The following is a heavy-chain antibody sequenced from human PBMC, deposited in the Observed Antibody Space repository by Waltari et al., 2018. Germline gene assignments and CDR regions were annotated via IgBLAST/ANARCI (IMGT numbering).Heavy chain of an antibody. CDR2: MNPNSGNT. CDR3: AREPLYGSGRAFDI. Sequence: QVQLVESGGGVVQPGGSLRLSCAASGFTFSNYGIHWVRQAPGKGLEWVGWMNPNSGNTGYAQKFQGRVTITRNTSISTAYMELSSLRSEDTAVYYCAREPLYGSGRAFDIWGQGTMVTVSS. CDR1: GFTFSNYG. D-gene: IGHD3-10*01. V-gene: IGHV1-8*01. J-gene: IGHJ3*02.